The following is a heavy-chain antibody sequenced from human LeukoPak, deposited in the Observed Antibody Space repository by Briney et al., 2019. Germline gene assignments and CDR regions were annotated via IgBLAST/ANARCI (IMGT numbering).Heavy chain of an antibody. CDR3: AKDRNAVTTRWE. CDR2: INQDGSEK. Sequence: PGGSLRLSCAASGFTFSNYWMSWVRQAPGKGLEWVANINQDGSEKNYVDSVKGRFTISRDNAKNSLYLQMNSLRAEDTAVYYCAKDRNAVTTRWEWGQGTLVTVSS. V-gene: IGHV3-7*01. CDR1: GFTFSNYW. D-gene: IGHD4-11*01. J-gene: IGHJ4*02.